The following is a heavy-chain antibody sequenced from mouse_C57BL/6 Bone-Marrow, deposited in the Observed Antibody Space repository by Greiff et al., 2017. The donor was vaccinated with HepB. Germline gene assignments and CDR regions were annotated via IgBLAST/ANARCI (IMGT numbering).Heavy chain of an antibody. CDR3: ARYSYYYAMDY. CDR2: INPSSGYT. Sequence: QVQLQQSGAELARPGASVKMSCKASGYTFTSYTMHWVKQRPGQGLEWIGYINPSSGYTKYNQKFKDKATLTADKSSSTAYMQLSSLTSEDSAVYYCARYSYYYAMDYWGQGTSVTVSS. J-gene: IGHJ4*01. CDR1: GYTFTSYT. V-gene: IGHV1-4*01.